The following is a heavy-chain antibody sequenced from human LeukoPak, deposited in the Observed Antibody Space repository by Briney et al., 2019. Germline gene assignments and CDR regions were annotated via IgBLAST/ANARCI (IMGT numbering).Heavy chain of an antibody. CDR2: IYYSGST. D-gene: IGHD1-26*01. CDR3: ATYSGSYEMGSYYFDY. CDR1: GGSISSYY. V-gene: IGHV4-59*01. J-gene: IGHJ4*02. Sequence: SETLSPTCTVSGGSISSYYWSWIRQPPGKRLEWIGYIYYSGSTNYNPSLKSRVTISVDTSKNQFSLKLSSVTAADTAVYYCATYSGSYEMGSYYFDYWGQGTLVTVSS.